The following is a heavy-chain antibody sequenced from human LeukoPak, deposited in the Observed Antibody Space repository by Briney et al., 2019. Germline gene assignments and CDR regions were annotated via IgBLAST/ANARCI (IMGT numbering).Heavy chain of an antibody. D-gene: IGHD3-10*01. CDR1: GYTFTSYY. V-gene: IGHV1-46*01. J-gene: IGHJ5*02. CDR2: INPSGGST. CDR3: ARDLGVWSHAGWFDP. Sequence: GASVKVSCKASGYTFTSYYMHWVRQAPGQGLEWMGIINPSGGSTSYAQKFQGRVTMTRDMSTSTVYMELSSLRSEDTAVYYCARDLGVWSHAGWFDPWGQGTLVTVSS.